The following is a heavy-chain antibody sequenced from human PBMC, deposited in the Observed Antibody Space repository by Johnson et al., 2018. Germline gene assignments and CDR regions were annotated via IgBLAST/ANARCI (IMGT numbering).Heavy chain of an antibody. V-gene: IGHV3-13*01. J-gene: IGHJ3*02. CDR3: ARSSEVITHHDAFDI. CDR1: GFTFSSYA. Sequence: EVQLVESGGGLVQPGGSLRLSCAASGFTFSSYAMTWVRQAPGKGLEWVSAIGTAGDTYYPGSVKGRFTLSRKNAKNSLFLQMHSLRAGDTAVYYCARSSEVITHHDAFDIWGQGTIVTVSS. CDR2: IGTAGDT. D-gene: IGHD3-22*01.